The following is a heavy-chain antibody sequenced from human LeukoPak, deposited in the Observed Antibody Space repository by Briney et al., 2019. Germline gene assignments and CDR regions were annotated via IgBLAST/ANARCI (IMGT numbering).Heavy chain of an antibody. CDR1: GFTFSSYS. CDR2: ISSRRNHI. V-gene: IGHV3-21*03. J-gene: IGHJ3*02. CDR3: ARDLLGTVTTFHAFDI. Sequence: GGSLRLSCAASGFTFSSYSMNWVRQAPGKRLEWVASISSRRNHIYYADSVNGRFTISREHAKPSLYLQMNSLRAEDTAVYYCARDLLGTVTTFHAFDIWGQGTMVTVSS. D-gene: IGHD4-17*01.